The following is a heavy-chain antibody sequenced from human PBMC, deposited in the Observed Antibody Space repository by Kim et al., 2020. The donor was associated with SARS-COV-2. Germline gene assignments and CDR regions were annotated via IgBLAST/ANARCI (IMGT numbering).Heavy chain of an antibody. CDR2: IGTAGDT. CDR1: GFTFSSYD. CDR3: ARGRYDFWSGRIYREGFDY. V-gene: IGHV3-13*04. Sequence: GGSLRLSCAASGFTFSSYDMHWVRQATGKGLEWVSAIGTAGDTYYPGSVKGRFTISRENAKNSLYLQMNSLRAGDTAVYYCARGRYDFWSGRIYREGFDYWGQGTLVTVSS. J-gene: IGHJ4*02. D-gene: IGHD3-3*01.